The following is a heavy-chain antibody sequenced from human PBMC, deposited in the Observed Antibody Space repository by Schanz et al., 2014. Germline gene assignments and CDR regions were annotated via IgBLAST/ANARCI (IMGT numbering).Heavy chain of an antibody. CDR1: GFTFNSYG. V-gene: IGHV3-30*02. J-gene: IGHJ5*02. CDR3: AKVVASGPTTGPFDP. CDR2: IWSDGSRT. D-gene: IGHD1-26*01. Sequence: VQLVESGGGVVQPGRSLRLSCAASGFTFNSYGMHWVRQAPGKGLEWVAFIWSDGSRTYHAESVKGRFTISRDNSRNTLYLQMDSLRDEDTALYYCAKVVASGPTTGPFDPWGQGTLVTVSS.